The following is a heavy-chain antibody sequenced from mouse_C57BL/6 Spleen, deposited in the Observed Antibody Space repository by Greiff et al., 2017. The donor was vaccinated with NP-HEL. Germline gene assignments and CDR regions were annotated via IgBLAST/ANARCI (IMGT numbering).Heavy chain of an antibody. CDR1: GYTFTSYW. D-gene: IGHD2-5*01. V-gene: IGHV1-59*01. CDR2: IDPSDSYT. J-gene: IGHJ4*01. Sequence: VQLQQPGAELVRPGTSVKLSCKASGYTFTSYWMHWVKQRPGQGLEWIGVIDPSDSYTNYNQKFKGKATLTVDTSSSTAYMQLSSLTSEDSAVYYCASSYYSNEGYAMDYWGQGTSVTVSS. CDR3: ASSYYSNEGYAMDY.